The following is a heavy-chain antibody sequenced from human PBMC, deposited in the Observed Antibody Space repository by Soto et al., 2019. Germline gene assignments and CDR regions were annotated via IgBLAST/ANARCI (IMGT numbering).Heavy chain of an antibody. CDR3: ARGDYSNYVYYYGMDV. Sequence: EVQLLESGGGLVQPGGSLRLSCAASGFTFSSYAMSWVRQAPGKGLEWVSAISGSGGSTYYADSVKGRFTISRDNSKNTLYLQMNSLRAEDTAVYYCARGDYSNYVYYYGMDVWGQGTTVTVSS. V-gene: IGHV3-23*01. D-gene: IGHD4-4*01. J-gene: IGHJ6*02. CDR2: ISGSGGST. CDR1: GFTFSSYA.